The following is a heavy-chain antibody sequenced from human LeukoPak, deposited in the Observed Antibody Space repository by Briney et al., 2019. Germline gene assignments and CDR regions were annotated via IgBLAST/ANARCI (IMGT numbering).Heavy chain of an antibody. D-gene: IGHD6-13*01. CDR1: GYTHTDHY. Sequence: ASXXVSCKASGYTHTDHYMHWVRQAPGQGLEWMGRINPSSGDANYAQRFQGRVFRTRDTSISTVYMELSSLRSDDTAVYYCARGAAVGQTRDYWGQGTLVTVSS. CDR2: INPSSGDA. J-gene: IGHJ4*02. V-gene: IGHV1-2*06. CDR3: ARGAAVGQTRDY.